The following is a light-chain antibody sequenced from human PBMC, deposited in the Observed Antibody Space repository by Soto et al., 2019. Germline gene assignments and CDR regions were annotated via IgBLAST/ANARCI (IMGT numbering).Light chain of an antibody. V-gene: IGKV1-5*03. CDR2: KAS. CDR3: QHYNSYSEE. Sequence: IQVTHSPSTLSGSVAHRGTITCRASQTISSWLAWYQQKPGKAPKLLIYKASTLKSGVPSRFSGSGSGTEFTLTISSLQPDDFATYYCQHYNSYSEEFGQGTKVDTK. J-gene: IGKJ1*01. CDR1: QTISSW.